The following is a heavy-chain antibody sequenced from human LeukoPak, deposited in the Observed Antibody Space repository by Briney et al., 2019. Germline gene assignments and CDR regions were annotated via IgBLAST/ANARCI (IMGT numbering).Heavy chain of an antibody. CDR3: ARASIAVAGIPPNYFDY. V-gene: IGHV4-4*07. CDR2: IYTSGST. CDR1: GGSISSYY. D-gene: IGHD6-19*01. Sequence: SETLSLTCTVSGGSISSYYWSWIRQPAGKGLEWIGRIYTSGSTNYNPSLKSRVTISVDTSKNQFSLKLSSVTAADTAVYYCARASIAVAGIPPNYFDYWGQGTLVTVSS. J-gene: IGHJ4*02.